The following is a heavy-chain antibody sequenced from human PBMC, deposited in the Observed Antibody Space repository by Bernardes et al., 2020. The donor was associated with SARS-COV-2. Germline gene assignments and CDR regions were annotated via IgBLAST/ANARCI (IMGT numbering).Heavy chain of an antibody. CDR3: ARGGFSITIFGVVIRYGMDV. J-gene: IGHJ6*02. Sequence: SETLSLTCTVSGGSISSGSYYWSWIRQLAGKGLEWIGRIYTSGSNNYNPSLKSLVTISVDTSKNQFSLKLSSVTAADTAVYYCARGGFSITIFGVVIRYGMDVWGQGTTVTVSS. CDR1: GGSISSGSYY. CDR2: IYTSGSN. D-gene: IGHD3-3*01. V-gene: IGHV4-61*02.